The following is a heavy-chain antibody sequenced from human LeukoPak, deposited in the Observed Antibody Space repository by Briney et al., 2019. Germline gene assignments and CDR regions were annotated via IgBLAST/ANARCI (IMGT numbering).Heavy chain of an antibody. CDR1: GYTFTSYA. CDR2: INPNSGGT. V-gene: IGHV1-2*02. CDR3: ARGIRTPGNKAGNWFDP. D-gene: IGHD2-21*01. J-gene: IGHJ5*02. Sequence: ASVKVSCKASGYTFTSYAMNWVRQAPGQGLEWMGWINPNSGGTNYAQKFQGRVTMTRDTSISTAYMELSRLRSDDTAVYYCARGIRTPGNKAGNWFDPWGQGTLVTVSS.